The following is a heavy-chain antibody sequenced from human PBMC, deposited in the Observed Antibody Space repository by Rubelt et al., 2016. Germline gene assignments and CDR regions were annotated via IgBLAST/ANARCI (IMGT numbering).Heavy chain of an antibody. CDR3: ARGIAAAGGFDY. J-gene: IGHJ4*02. D-gene: IGHD6-13*01. CDR2: ISSSSSTM. V-gene: IGHV3-48*02. Sequence: VRQAPGKGLEWVSYISSSSSTMYYADSVKGRFTISRDNAKNSLFLQMNSLRDEDTAVYYCARGIAAAGGFDYWGQGTLVTVSS.